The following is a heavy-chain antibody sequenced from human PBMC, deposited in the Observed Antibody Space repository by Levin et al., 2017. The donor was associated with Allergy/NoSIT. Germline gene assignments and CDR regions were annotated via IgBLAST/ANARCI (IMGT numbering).Heavy chain of an antibody. V-gene: IGHV1-2*02. Sequence: AGGSLRLSCKPSGYTFTAHYIHWVRQAPGQGLEWLGWMNPNSGGTNYAQKFRGRVTMTRDTSISTAYMELSSLKSDDTAVYYCARGQGSSMDVWGQGTTVTVSP. CDR3: ARGQGSSMDV. CDR2: MNPNSGGT. J-gene: IGHJ6*01. CDR1: GYTFTAHY.